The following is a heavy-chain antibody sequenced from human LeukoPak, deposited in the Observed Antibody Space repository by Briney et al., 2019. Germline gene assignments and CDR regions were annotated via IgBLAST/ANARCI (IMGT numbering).Heavy chain of an antibody. CDR2: ISGSGGST. V-gene: IGHV3-23*01. Sequence: GGSLRLSCAASGFTFSSYAMSWVRQAPGKGPEWVSAISGSGGSTYYADSVKGRFTISRDNSKNTLYLQMNSLRAEDTAVYYCAKRPRWYYGSGSTYYFDYWGQGTLVTVSS. CDR1: GFTFSSYA. D-gene: IGHD3-10*01. CDR3: AKRPRWYYGSGSTYYFDY. J-gene: IGHJ4*02.